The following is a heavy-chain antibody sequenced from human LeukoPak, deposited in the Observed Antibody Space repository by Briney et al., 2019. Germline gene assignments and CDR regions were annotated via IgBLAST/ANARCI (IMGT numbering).Heavy chain of an antibody. CDR3: ARLTMVRGSAAYYYGMDV. CDR2: IYYTGST. Sequence: SETLSLTCTVSDGSISSDYWSWIRQPPGKGLEWIGYIYYTGSTNYNPSLKSRLTISVDTSKNQFSLKLTSVTAADTAVYYCARLTMVRGSAAYYYGMDVWSQGTTVTVSS. CDR1: DGSISSDY. V-gene: IGHV4-59*08. D-gene: IGHD3-10*01. J-gene: IGHJ6*02.